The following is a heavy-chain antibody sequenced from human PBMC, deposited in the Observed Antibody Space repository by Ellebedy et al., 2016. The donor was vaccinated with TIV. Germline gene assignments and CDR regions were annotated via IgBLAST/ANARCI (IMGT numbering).Heavy chain of an antibody. Sequence: GESLKISCAASGFTFSIYGMQWVRQAPGKGLEWVAVIWYDGTKKFYAESVKGRFTISRDNSKNTLYLQMNSLRAEDTAVYHCARDPGIAEAGTVPPNIGFDLWGQGTLVTVSS. D-gene: IGHD6-19*01. CDR1: GFTFSIYG. CDR2: IWYDGTKK. J-gene: IGHJ4*02. CDR3: ARDPGIAEAGTVPPNIGFDL. V-gene: IGHV3-33*01.